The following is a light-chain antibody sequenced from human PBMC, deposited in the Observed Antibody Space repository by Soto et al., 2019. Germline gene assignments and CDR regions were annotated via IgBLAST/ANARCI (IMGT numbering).Light chain of an antibody. J-gene: IGKJ1*01. CDR1: QSISSY. CDR3: QHYNSYSEA. CDR2: KAS. V-gene: IGKV1-5*03. Sequence: DVQMTQSPSSLSASLGDRVPITCRASQSISSYLHWYQQKPGKAPKLLIYKASTLKSGVPSRFSGSGSGTEFTLTISSLQPDDFATYYCQHYNSYSEAFGQGTKVDIK.